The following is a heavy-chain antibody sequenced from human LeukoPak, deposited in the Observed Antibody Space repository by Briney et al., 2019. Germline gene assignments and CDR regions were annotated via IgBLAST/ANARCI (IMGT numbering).Heavy chain of an antibody. J-gene: IGHJ4*02. CDR2: MNPNSGNT. CDR1: GYTFTSYE. CDR3: ARVGFSPAATMDY. V-gene: IGHV1-8*01. D-gene: IGHD2-2*01. Sequence: ASVKVSCKASGYTFTSYEINWVRQATGQGLEWMGWMNPNSGNTGYAQKFQGRVTITADKSTSTAYMELSSLRSEDTAVYYCARVGFSPAATMDYWGQGTLVTVSS.